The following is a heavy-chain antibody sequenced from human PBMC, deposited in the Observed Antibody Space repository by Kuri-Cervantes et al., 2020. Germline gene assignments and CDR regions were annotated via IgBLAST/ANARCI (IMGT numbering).Heavy chain of an antibody. Sequence: ESLKISCAASGFTFSSYSMNWVRQAPGKGLEWVSSISSSSSYIYYADSVKGRFTISRDNAKNSLYLQMNSLRAEDTAVYYCARDDVGWFDPWGQGTLVTVSS. V-gene: IGHV3-21*01. J-gene: IGHJ5*02. CDR1: GFTFSSYS. CDR3: ARDDVGWFDP. CDR2: ISSSSSYI.